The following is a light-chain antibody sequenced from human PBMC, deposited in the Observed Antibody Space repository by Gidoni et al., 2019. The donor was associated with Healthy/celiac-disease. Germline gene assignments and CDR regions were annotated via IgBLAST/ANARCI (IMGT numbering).Light chain of an antibody. CDR2: DVS. Sequence: QSALPHPASVSASPAPSITISCTGTSSDVGGYNYVSWYQQHPGKAPKLMIYDVSNRPSGVSNRFSGSKSGNTASLTISGLQAEDEADYYCSSYTSSSTYVFGTGTKVTVL. V-gene: IGLV2-14*01. CDR1: SSDVGGYNY. J-gene: IGLJ1*01. CDR3: SSYTSSSTYV.